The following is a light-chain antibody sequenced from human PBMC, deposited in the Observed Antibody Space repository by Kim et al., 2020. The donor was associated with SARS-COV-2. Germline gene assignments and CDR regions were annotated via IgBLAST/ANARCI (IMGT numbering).Light chain of an antibody. CDR1: QSVSSSY. CDR2: GAS. Sequence: SPGERATLSCRASQSVSSSYLAWYQQKPGQAPRLLIYGASSRATGIPDRFSGSGSGTDFTLTISRLEPEDFAVYYCQQYDSSPNTFGRGTKVDIK. J-gene: IGKJ4*01. CDR3: QQYDSSPNT. V-gene: IGKV3-20*01.